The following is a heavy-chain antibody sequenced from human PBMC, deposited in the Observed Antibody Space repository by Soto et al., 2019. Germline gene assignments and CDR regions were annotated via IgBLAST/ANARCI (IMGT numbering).Heavy chain of an antibody. CDR3: ARADYGGNSRRFDY. Sequence: EVQLLESGGGLVQPGGSLRLSCAASGFTFSSYAMSWVRQAPGKGLEWVSAISGSGGSTYYADSVKGRFTISRDNAKNTLYLQMNSLRAEDTAVYYCARADYGGNSRRFDYWGQGSLVTVSS. J-gene: IGHJ4*02. D-gene: IGHD4-17*01. CDR2: ISGSGGST. V-gene: IGHV3-23*01. CDR1: GFTFSSYA.